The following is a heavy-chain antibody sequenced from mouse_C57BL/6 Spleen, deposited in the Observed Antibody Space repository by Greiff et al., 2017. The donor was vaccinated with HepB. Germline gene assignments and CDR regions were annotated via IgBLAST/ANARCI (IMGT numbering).Heavy chain of an antibody. V-gene: IGHV1-82*01. CDR1: GYAFSSSW. Sequence: VQLQQPGPELVKPGASVKISCKASGYAFSSSWMNWVKQRPGKGLEWIGRIYPGDGDTNYNGKFKGKATLTADKSSSTAYMQLSSLTSEDSAVYFCAGDGNYRLAYWGQGTLVTVSA. J-gene: IGHJ3*01. D-gene: IGHD2-1*01. CDR3: AGDGNYRLAY. CDR2: IYPGDGDT.